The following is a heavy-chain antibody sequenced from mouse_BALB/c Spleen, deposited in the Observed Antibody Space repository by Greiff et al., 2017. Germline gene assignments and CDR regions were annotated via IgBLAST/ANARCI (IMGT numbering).Heavy chain of an antibody. D-gene: IGHD2-1*01. CDR2: IDPANGNT. CDR1: GFNIKDTY. Sequence: DVQLQESGAELVKPGASVKLSCTASGFNIKDTYMHWVKQRPEQGLEWIGRIDPANGNTKYDPKFQGKATITADTSSNTAYLQLSSLTSEDTAVYYCARLLYYGNYDFDYWGQGTTLTVSS. V-gene: IGHV14-3*02. J-gene: IGHJ2*01. CDR3: ARLLYYGNYDFDY.